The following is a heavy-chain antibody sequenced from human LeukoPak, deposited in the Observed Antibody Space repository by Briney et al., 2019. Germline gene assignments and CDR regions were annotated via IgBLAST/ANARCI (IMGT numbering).Heavy chain of an antibody. J-gene: IGHJ5*02. CDR2: ITPIFGTT. V-gene: IGHV1-69*13. D-gene: IGHD5-12*01. CDR3: ARETIVATIKDWFDP. CDR1: GYTFTSYA. Sequence: GASVKVSCKASGYTFTSYAMNWVRQAPGQGLEWMGGITPIFGTTKYAQKFQGRVTMTADESTGTAYMELSSLRSEDTAVYYCARETIVATIKDWFDPWGQGTLVTVSS.